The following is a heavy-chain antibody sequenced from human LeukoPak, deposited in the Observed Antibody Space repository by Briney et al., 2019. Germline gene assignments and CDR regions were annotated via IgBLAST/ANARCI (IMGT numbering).Heavy chain of an antibody. Sequence: GGSLRLSCAASGFTFGDYYMSWIRQAPGKGLEWISCISSSGGYIIYYADSVKGRFTISRDNSKNTLYLQMNSLRAEDTAVYYCAKDGTYYDILTGYYTRLDYWGQGTLVTVSS. CDR1: GFTFGDYY. V-gene: IGHV3-11*01. J-gene: IGHJ4*02. D-gene: IGHD3-9*01. CDR3: AKDGTYYDILTGYYTRLDY. CDR2: ISSSGGYII.